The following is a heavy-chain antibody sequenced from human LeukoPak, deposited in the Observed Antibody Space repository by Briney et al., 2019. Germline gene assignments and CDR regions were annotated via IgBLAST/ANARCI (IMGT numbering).Heavy chain of an antibody. J-gene: IGHJ3*02. V-gene: IGHV4-61*01. CDR2: IYYSGST. Sequence: KSSETLSLTCTVSGGSISSGSYYWSWIRQPPGKGLEWIGYIYYSGSTNYNPSLKSRVTISVDTSKNQFSLKLSSVTAADTAVYYCARDRGSYGEDAFDIWGQGTMVTVSS. D-gene: IGHD1-26*01. CDR3: ARDRGSYGEDAFDI. CDR1: GGSISSGSYY.